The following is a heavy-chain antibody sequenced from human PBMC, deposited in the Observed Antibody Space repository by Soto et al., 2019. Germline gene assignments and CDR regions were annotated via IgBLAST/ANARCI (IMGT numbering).Heavy chain of an antibody. CDR3: AKDPNDECSYGGNWFVH. CDR2: ISWNSGSI. V-gene: IGHV3-9*01. D-gene: IGHD5-18*01. Sequence: PGGSLRLSCAASGFTFDDYAMHWVRQAPGKGLEWVSGISWNSGSIGYADSVKGRFTISRDNAKNSLYLQMNSLRAEDTALYYCAKDPNDECSYGGNWFVHWGQGTLVTVSS. J-gene: IGHJ5*02. CDR1: GFTFDDYA.